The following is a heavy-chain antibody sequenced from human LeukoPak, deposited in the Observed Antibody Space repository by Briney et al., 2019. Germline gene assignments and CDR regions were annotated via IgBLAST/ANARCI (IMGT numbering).Heavy chain of an antibody. CDR3: ARAVRGLTPYFDY. D-gene: IGHD6-19*01. Sequence: SETLSLTCTVSGASISPDYWGWIRQPPGKGLEWIGYIYYSGNTNYNPSLKSRVTISVDTSKNQFSLKLSSVTAADTAVYYCARAVRGLTPYFDYWGQGTLVTVSS. J-gene: IGHJ4*02. CDR1: GASISPDY. CDR2: IYYSGNT. V-gene: IGHV4-59*01.